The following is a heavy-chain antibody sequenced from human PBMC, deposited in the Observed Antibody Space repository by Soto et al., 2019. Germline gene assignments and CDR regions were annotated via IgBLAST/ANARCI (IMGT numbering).Heavy chain of an antibody. CDR1: GYTFTSYG. D-gene: IGHD5-18*01. Sequence: ASVKVSFKASGYTFTSYGISWGRQAPGQGLEWMGWISAYNGNTNYAQKLQGRVTMTTDTSTSTAYMELRSLRSDDTAVYYCGVDTAMPRAYYYYYGMDVWGQGTTVTVSS. J-gene: IGHJ6*02. CDR3: GVDTAMPRAYYYYYGMDV. CDR2: ISAYNGNT. V-gene: IGHV1-18*01.